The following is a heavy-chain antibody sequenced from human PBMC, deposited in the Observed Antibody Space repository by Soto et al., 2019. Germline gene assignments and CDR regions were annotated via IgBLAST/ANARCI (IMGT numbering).Heavy chain of an antibody. Sequence: GASVKVSCKASGYTFTSYAMHWVRQAPGQRLEWMGWINAGNGNTKYSQKFRGRVTITRDTSARTAYMELSSLRSDDTAVYYCARYGTNAHIFDYWGRGTLVTVSS. J-gene: IGHJ4*02. D-gene: IGHD1-1*01. CDR1: GYTFTSYA. V-gene: IGHV1-3*01. CDR2: INAGNGNT. CDR3: ARYGTNAHIFDY.